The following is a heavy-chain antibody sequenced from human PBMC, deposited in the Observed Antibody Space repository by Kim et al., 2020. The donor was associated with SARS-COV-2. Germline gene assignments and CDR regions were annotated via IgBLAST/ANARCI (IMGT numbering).Heavy chain of an antibody. D-gene: IGHD3-3*01. J-gene: IGHJ6*02. CDR3: VQITGRFQYGMDV. V-gene: IGHV1-2*02. Sequence: YAQKFQGRVTMTRDTSISTAYMELRRLRSDDTAVYYCVQITGRFQYGMDVWGQGTTVTVSS.